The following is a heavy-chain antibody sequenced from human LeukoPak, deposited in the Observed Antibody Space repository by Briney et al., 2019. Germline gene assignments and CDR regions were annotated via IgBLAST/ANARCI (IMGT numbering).Heavy chain of an antibody. J-gene: IGHJ4*02. Sequence: SETLSLTCTVSGGSISSGDYYWSWIRQPPGKGLEWIGYIYYSGSTYYNPSLKSRVTISVDTSKNQFSLKVSSVTAADTAVYYCARERGYSYGFDYWGQGTLVTVSS. CDR1: GGSISSGDYY. CDR2: IYYSGST. CDR3: ARERGYSYGFDY. V-gene: IGHV4-30-4*02. D-gene: IGHD5-18*01.